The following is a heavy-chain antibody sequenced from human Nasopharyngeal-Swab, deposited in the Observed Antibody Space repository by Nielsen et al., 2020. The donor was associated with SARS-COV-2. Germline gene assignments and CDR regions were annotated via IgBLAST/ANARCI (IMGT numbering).Heavy chain of an antibody. J-gene: IGHJ4*02. V-gene: IGHV1-69*04. CDR1: GGTFSSYS. CDR3: ARDTHCSGGSCYPSTFDY. D-gene: IGHD2-15*01. CDR2: IIPILGIA. Sequence: SVTVSCKASGGTFSSYSISWVRQAPGQGLEWMGRIIPILGIANYAQKFQGRVTITADKSTSTAYMELSSLRSEDTAVYYCARDTHCSGGSCYPSTFDYWGQGTLVTVSS.